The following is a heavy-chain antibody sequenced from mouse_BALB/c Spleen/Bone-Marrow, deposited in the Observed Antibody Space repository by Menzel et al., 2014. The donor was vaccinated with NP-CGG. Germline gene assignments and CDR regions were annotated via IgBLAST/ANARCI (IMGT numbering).Heavy chain of an antibody. Sequence: VKLVESGPGLVAPSQSLSITCTVSGFSLTSYGLHWVRQPPGKGLEWLGVIRAGGSTNYNSALMSRLSISKDSSKSQVFLKMNSLQTDDTAMYYCARDENYYGNYGTMDYWGQGTSVTVSS. CDR1: GFSLTSYG. D-gene: IGHD2-1*01. CDR3: ARDENYYGNYGTMDY. V-gene: IGHV2-9*02. J-gene: IGHJ4*01. CDR2: IRAGGST.